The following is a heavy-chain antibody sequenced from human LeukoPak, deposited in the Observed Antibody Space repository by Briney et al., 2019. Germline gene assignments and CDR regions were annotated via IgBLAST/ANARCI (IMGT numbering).Heavy chain of an antibody. CDR3: ARLDYDFCSGYLDYFDY. Sequence: SETLSLTCAVSGYSISSGYYWGWIRQPPGKGLERIGRIYHSGSTYYNPSLKSRVTISVDTSKNQFSLKLSSVNAVDTAVYYCARLDYDFCSGYLDYFDYWGQGTLVTVSS. CDR2: IYHSGST. D-gene: IGHD3-3*01. J-gene: IGHJ4*02. CDR1: GYSISSGYY. V-gene: IGHV4-38-2*01.